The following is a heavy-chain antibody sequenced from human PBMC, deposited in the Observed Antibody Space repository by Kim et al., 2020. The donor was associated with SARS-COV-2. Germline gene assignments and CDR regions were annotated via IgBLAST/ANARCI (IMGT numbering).Heavy chain of an antibody. D-gene: IGHD6-19*01. Sequence: SQKFQGRVTITRDTSASTAYMELSSLRSEDTAVYYCARALWEQWLAYFDYWGQGTLVTVSS. V-gene: IGHV1-3*01. J-gene: IGHJ4*02. CDR3: ARALWEQWLAYFDY.